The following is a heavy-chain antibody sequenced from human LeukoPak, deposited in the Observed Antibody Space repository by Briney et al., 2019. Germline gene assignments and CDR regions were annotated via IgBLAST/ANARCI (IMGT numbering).Heavy chain of an antibody. D-gene: IGHD3-22*01. CDR2: IYSGGST. V-gene: IGHV3-66*01. J-gene: IGHJ4*02. CDR3: AKGTRDYYDSSGYSTLYYFDY. Sequence: GGSLRLSCAASGFTVSSNYMSWVRQAPGKGLEWVSVIYSGGSTYYADSVKGRFTISRDNSKNTLYLQMNSLRAEDTAVYYCAKGTRDYYDSSGYSTLYYFDYWGQGTLVTVSS. CDR1: GFTVSSNY.